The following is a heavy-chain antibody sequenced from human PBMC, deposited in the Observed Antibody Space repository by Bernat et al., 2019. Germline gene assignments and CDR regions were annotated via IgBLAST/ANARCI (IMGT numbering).Heavy chain of an antibody. CDR3: ARLGTGTNPPYDY. Sequence: QVQLQESGPGLVKPSETLSLTCTVSGGSISGYYWSWVRQPPGKGLEQIGYIYYTGTTTYNPSLKSRVTLSVDTSTNQFSLRLNSVTAADTVVYYCARLGTGTNPPYDYWGQGTLVTVSS. D-gene: IGHD1/OR15-1a*01. CDR2: IYYTGTT. CDR1: GGSISGYY. V-gene: IGHV4-59*08. J-gene: IGHJ4*02.